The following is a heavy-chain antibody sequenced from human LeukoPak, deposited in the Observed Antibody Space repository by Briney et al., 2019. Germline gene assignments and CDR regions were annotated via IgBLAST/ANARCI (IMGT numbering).Heavy chain of an antibody. J-gene: IGHJ6*03. CDR2: ISSSSTTI. CDR1: GFSLNTYS. Sequence: GGSLRLSCAASGFSLNTYSMNWVRQAPGKGLEWASYISSSSTTIYYADSVKGRFTISRDNAKNSVYLQMNSLRAEDTAVYHCAAGGDYYYHMDVWGKGTTVTVSS. V-gene: IGHV3-48*04. D-gene: IGHD3-10*01. CDR3: AAGGDYYYHMDV.